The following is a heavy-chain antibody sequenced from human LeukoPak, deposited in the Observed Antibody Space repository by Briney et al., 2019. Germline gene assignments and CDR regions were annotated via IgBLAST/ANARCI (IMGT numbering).Heavy chain of an antibody. D-gene: IGHD3-16*02. Sequence: ETLSLTCTVSGGSISSSSYYWGWIRQPPGKGLEWIGSIYYSGSTYYNPSLKSRVTISVDTSKNQFSLKLSSVTAADTAVYYCARERQDDYVWGSYRVPDYWGQGTLVTVSS. J-gene: IGHJ4*02. CDR1: GGSISSSSYY. CDR2: IYYSGST. CDR3: ARERQDDYVWGSYRVPDY. V-gene: IGHV4-39*07.